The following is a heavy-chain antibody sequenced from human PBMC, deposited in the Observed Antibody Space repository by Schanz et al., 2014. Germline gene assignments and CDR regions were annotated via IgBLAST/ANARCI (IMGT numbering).Heavy chain of an antibody. D-gene: IGHD2-21*01. J-gene: IGHJ5*02. V-gene: IGHV3-33*08. CDR1: GFTFSNYA. CDR3: ARDLEGYDGGGGGFDP. CDR2: IWSDGSGK. Sequence: VQLLESGGGLVRPGGSLRLSCAASGFTFSNYAMSWVRQAPGKGLEWVAVIWSDGSGKYYADSVKGRFTISRDSPKNTLYLQMNSLRAEDTAVYYCARDLEGYDGGGGGFDPWGRGTLVTVSS.